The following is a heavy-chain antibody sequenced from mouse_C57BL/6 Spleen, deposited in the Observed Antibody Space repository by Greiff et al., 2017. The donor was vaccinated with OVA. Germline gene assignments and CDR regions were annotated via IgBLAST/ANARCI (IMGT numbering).Heavy chain of an antibody. V-gene: IGHV1-69*01. D-gene: IGHD2-4*01. CDR3: ARGGNYDYDGWFAY. Sequence: QVQLQQPGAELVMPGASVKLSCKASGYTFTSYWMHWVKQRPGQGLEWIGEIDPSDSYTNYNQKFKGKSTLTVDKSSSTAYMQLSSLTSEDSAVYYCARGGNYDYDGWFAYWGQGTLVTVSA. CDR2: IDPSDSYT. J-gene: IGHJ3*01. CDR1: GYTFTSYW.